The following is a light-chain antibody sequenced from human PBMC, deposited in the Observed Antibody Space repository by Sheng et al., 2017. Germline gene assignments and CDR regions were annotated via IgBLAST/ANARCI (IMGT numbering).Light chain of an antibody. CDR2: EGS. CDR1: SNDIGGYKL. Sequence: QSALTQPASVSGSPGQSITISCTGTSNDIGGYKLVSWYQQHPGKAPKLMIYEGSKRPSGVSNRFSGSKSGNTASLTISGLQAEDEANYYCCSYAGSNNYVIFGGGTKLTVL. CDR3: CSYAGSNNYVI. V-gene: IGLV2-23*01. J-gene: IGLJ2*01.